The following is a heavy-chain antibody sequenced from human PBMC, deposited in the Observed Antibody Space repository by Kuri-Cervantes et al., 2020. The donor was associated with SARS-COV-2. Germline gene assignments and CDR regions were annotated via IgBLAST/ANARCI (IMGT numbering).Heavy chain of an antibody. J-gene: IGHJ6*03. V-gene: IGHV3-30*02. CDR1: GFTFGDYA. CDR2: IRYDGSNK. Sequence: GGSLRLSCTASGFTFGDYAMSWVRQAPGKGLEWVAFIRYDGSNKYYADSVKGRFTISRDNSKNTLYLQMNSLRAEDTAVYYCAKDPSKTPYYMDVWGKGTTVTVSS. CDR3: AKDPSKTPYYMDV.